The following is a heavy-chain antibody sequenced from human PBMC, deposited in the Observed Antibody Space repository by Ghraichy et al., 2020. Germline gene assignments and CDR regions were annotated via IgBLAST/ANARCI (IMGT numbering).Heavy chain of an antibody. CDR2: ISAYNGNT. J-gene: IGHJ6*02. CDR1: GYTFTSYG. Sequence: ASVKVSCKASGYTFTSYGISWVRQAPGQGLEWMGWISAYNGNTNYAQKLQGRVTMTTDTSTSTAYMELRSLRSDDTAVYYCARAGEYQLLIYYYYGMDVWGQGTTVTVSS. V-gene: IGHV1-18*01. D-gene: IGHD2-2*01. CDR3: ARAGEYQLLIYYYYGMDV.